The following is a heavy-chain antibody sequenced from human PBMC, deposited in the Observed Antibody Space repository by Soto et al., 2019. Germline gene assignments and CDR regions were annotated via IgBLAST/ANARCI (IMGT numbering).Heavy chain of an antibody. D-gene: IGHD1-1*01. CDR2: ISIRGGDE. Sequence: QVQLVESGGGVVQPGKSLRLSCAASGFTFSSSAMHWARQAPGKGLEWVTVISIRGGDEYYAESVRGRCTTSRDDSKNTLYLQMDRLRVEDTAVYYCARGTFLSRQHLDYWGQGTLVTVSS. J-gene: IGHJ4*02. CDR1: GFTFSSSA. CDR3: ARGTFLSRQHLDY. V-gene: IGHV3-30*03.